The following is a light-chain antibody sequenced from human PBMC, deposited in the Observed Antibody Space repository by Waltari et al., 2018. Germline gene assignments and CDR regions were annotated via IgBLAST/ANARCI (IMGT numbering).Light chain of an antibody. V-gene: IGLV2-23*02. CDR2: EIS. J-gene: IGLJ1*01. CDR3: CSFAGYGIYV. CDR1: TSNVDILTL. Sequence: QSALTQPASVSSSPGQSITISCTTVTSNVDILTLVLWYQHHPGRIPRLLIYEISQRPSGISNRVSGSTSGNTASLTISGRQPEDEADYFCCSFAGYGIYVFGSGTQVSVL.